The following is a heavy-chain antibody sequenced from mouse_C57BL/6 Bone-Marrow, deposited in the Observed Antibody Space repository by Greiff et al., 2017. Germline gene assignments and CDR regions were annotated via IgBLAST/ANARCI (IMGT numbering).Heavy chain of an antibody. CDR1: GFTFSSYA. V-gene: IGHV5-4*03. CDR2: ISDGGSYT. CDR3: ARLTTPVLDV. D-gene: IGHD1-1*01. J-gene: IGHJ1*03. Sequence: DVKLVESGGGLVKPGGSLKLSCAASGFTFSSYAMSWVRQTPEKRLECVATISDGGSYTYYPDNVKGRFTISRDNAKNNLYLQMSHLKSEDTAMYYCARLTTPVLDVWGTGTTVTVSS.